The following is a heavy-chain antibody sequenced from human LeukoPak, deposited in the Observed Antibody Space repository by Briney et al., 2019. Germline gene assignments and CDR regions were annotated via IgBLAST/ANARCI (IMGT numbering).Heavy chain of an antibody. CDR3: ARDRAKGIIGTYMDV. J-gene: IGHJ6*03. CDR2: ITKDGSEK. CDR1: GFTLSSHW. Sequence: PGGSLRLSCAASGFTLSSHWMSWLRQALGKGPPWVANITKDGSEKYYVDSVKGRLTISRDNAKNSLYLQMNSLRAEDTAVYYCARDRAKGIIGTYMDVWGKGTTVTVSS. V-gene: IGHV3-7*01. D-gene: IGHD1-1*01.